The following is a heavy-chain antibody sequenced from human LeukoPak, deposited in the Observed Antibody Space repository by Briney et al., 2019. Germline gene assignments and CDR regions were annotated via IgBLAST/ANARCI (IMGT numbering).Heavy chain of an antibody. CDR1: GFTFSNFA. CDR2: ISGSGGST. V-gene: IGHV3-23*01. Sequence: PGGSLRLSCAASGFTFSNFAMNWVRQAPGKGLEWVSTISGSGGSTYYADSVKGRFTISRDNSKNTLYLQMNSLRAEDTAVYYCAKMVHTEQWLVPFDYCGQGTLVTVSS. D-gene: IGHD6-19*01. CDR3: AKMVHTEQWLVPFDY. J-gene: IGHJ4*02.